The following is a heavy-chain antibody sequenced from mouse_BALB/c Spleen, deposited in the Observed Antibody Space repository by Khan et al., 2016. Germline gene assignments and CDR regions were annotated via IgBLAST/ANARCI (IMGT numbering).Heavy chain of an antibody. CDR1: GYAFSSYW. CDR3: ARSDYYGSSYFDY. V-gene: IGHV1-80*01. D-gene: IGHD1-1*01. CDR2: IYPGDGDT. J-gene: IGHJ2*01. Sequence: QVQLKESGAELVRPGSSVKISCKATGYAFSSYWMNWVKQRPGQGLEWIGQIYPGDGDTNYNGKFKGKATLSADKSSSTAYMQLSSLTSEDSAVYFSARSDYYGSSYFDYWGQGTTLTVSS.